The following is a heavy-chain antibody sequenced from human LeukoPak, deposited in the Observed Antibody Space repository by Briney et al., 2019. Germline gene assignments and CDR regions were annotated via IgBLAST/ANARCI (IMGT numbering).Heavy chain of an antibody. Sequence: GRSLRLSCAASGFTFSSYAMHWVRQAPGKGLEWVAVISYDGSNKYYADSVKGRFTISRDNSKNTLYLQMNSLRAEDTAVYYCAKDRDYYDSSGYPFDYWGQGTLVTVPS. D-gene: IGHD3-22*01. CDR3: AKDRDYYDSSGYPFDY. V-gene: IGHV3-30*07. J-gene: IGHJ4*02. CDR2: ISYDGSNK. CDR1: GFTFSSYA.